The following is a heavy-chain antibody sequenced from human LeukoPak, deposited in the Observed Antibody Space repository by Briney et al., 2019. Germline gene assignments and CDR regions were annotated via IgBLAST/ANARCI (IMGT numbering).Heavy chain of an antibody. CDR1: GFTFSSYW. Sequence: GGSLRLSCAASGFTFSSYWMSWVRQAPGKGLEWVANIKQDGSEKYYVDSVKGRFTISRDNARNSLYLQMNSLRAEDTAVYYCARDGPRWEPYFDYWGQGTLVTVSS. CDR3: ARDGPRWEPYFDY. CDR2: IKQDGSEK. V-gene: IGHV3-7*03. D-gene: IGHD1-26*01. J-gene: IGHJ4*02.